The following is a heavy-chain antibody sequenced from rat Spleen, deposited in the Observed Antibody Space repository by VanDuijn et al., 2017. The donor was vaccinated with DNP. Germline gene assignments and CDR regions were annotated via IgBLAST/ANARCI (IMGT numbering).Heavy chain of an antibody. Sequence: EVKLVESGGGLVQPGRSLKLSCAASGFNFNEYWMGWVRQAPTRGLEWVASISTGGGNTYYRDSVKGRFTISRDNAKNTQNLQRDSRKSEDTAIYYCVREDKGVDAWGQGVSVTVSS. CDR1: GFNFNEYW. J-gene: IGHJ4*01. CDR3: VREDKGVDA. CDR2: ISTGGGNT. V-gene: IGHV5S13*01. D-gene: IGHD2-2*01.